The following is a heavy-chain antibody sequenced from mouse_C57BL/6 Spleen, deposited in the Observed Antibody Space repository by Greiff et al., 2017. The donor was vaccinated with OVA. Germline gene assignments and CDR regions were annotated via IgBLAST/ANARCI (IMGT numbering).Heavy chain of an antibody. V-gene: IGHV5-6*01. CDR1: GFTFSSYG. J-gene: IGHJ2*01. D-gene: IGHD3-3*01. CDR3: ARSRDRFDY. CDR2: ISSGGSYT. Sequence: EVQLQESGGDLVKPGGSLKLSCAASGFTFSSYGMSWVRQTPDKRLEWVATISSGGSYTYYPDSVKGRFTISRDNAKNTLYLQMSSLKSEDTAMYYCARSRDRFDYWGQGTTLTVSS.